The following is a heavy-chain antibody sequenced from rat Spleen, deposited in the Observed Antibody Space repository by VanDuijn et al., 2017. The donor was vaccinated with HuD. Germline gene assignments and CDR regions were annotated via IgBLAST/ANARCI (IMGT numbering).Heavy chain of an antibody. J-gene: IGHJ2*01. D-gene: IGHD1-12*01. CDR1: GFTFSNYD. CDR3: TRGTYYRH. CDR2: ISYDGTAT. Sequence: EVQLVESGGGLVQPGRSLKLSCAASGFTFSNYDMAWVHQTPTKGLEWVASISYDGTATYYRDSVKGRFTLSRDNAKSTLYLQMNSLRSEDTATYYCTRGTYYRHWGQGVMVTVSS. V-gene: IGHV5S23*01.